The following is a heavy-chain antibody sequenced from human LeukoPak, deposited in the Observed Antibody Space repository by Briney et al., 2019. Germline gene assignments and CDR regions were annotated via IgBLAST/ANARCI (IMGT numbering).Heavy chain of an antibody. J-gene: IGHJ4*02. CDR2: IYYSGST. D-gene: IGHD5-24*01. Sequence: TSSETLSLTCTVSGGSISSYYWSWIRQPPGKGLEWIGYIYYSGSTNYNPSLKSRVTISVDTSKNQFSLKLSSVTAADTAVYYCARNRDGPYYFDYWGQGTLVTVSS. V-gene: IGHV4-59*08. CDR1: GGSISSYY. CDR3: ARNRDGPYYFDY.